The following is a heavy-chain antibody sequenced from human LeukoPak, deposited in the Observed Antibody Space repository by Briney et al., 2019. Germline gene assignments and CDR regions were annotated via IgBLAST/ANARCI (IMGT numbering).Heavy chain of an antibody. CDR1: GYTFTGYY. V-gene: IGHV1-2*02. CDR2: INPNSGGT. CDR3: ARYPFREQQLPFDY. D-gene: IGHD6-13*01. J-gene: IGHJ4*02. Sequence: ASVKVSCTASGYTFTGYYMHWVRQAPGQGLEWMGWINPNSGGTNYAQKFQGRVTMTRDTSISSAYMELSRLRADDTAVYYCARYPFREQQLPFDYWGQGTLVTVSS.